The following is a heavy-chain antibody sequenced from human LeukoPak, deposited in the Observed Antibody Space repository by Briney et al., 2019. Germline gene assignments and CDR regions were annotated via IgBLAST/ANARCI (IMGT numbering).Heavy chain of an antibody. V-gene: IGHV1-18*01. Sequence: ASVTVSCTASGYTFTSYGISCVRQAPGQGLEWMGWISAYNGNTNYAQKLQGRVTMTTDTSTSTAYMELRSLRSDDTAVYYCARVVGATLEGLFDYWGQGTLVTVSS. CDR2: ISAYNGNT. J-gene: IGHJ4*02. CDR3: ARVVGATLEGLFDY. D-gene: IGHD1-26*01. CDR1: GYTFTSYG.